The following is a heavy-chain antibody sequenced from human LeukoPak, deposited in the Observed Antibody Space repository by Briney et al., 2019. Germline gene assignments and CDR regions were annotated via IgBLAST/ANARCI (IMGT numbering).Heavy chain of an antibody. CDR2: IYPGEADN. D-gene: IGHD5-24*01. V-gene: IGHV5-51*01. CDR1: GSSFTSYW. CDR3: ARHGEDGYNSAKVPLGY. J-gene: IGHJ4*02. Sequence: GESREISGKGSGSSFTSYWSGGGGRLPGKGREGMGIIYPGEADNRERPSLRGQVTMSADKSISTAYLQWSSLKASDTAMYYCARHGEDGYNSAKVPLGYWGQGTLVTVSS.